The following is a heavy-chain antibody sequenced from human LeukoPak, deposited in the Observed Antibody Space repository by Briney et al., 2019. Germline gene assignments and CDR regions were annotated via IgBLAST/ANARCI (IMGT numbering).Heavy chain of an antibody. CDR3: ARGIYYDSSGYYRPTFGY. D-gene: IGHD3-22*01. CDR2: ISYDGSNK. V-gene: IGHV3-30-3*01. CDR1: GFTFSSYA. Sequence: PGGSLRLSCAASGFTFSSYAMHWVRQAPGKGLEWVAVISYDGSNKYYADSVKGRFTISRDNSKNTLYLQMNSLRAEDTAVYYCARGIYYDSSGYYRPTFGYWGQGTLVTVSS. J-gene: IGHJ4*02.